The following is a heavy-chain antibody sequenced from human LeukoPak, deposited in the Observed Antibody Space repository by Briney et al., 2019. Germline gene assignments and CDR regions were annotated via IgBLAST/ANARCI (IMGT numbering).Heavy chain of an antibody. J-gene: IGHJ4*02. CDR2: IYYSGST. Sequence: SETLSLTCTVSGGSISSYYWSWIRQPPGKGLEWIGYIYYSGSTNYNPPLKSRVTISVDTSKNQFSLKLSSVTAADTAVYYCARADIVVVPAAPAPFDYWGQGTLVTVSS. D-gene: IGHD2-2*01. CDR3: ARADIVVVPAAPAPFDY. V-gene: IGHV4-59*01. CDR1: GGSISSYY.